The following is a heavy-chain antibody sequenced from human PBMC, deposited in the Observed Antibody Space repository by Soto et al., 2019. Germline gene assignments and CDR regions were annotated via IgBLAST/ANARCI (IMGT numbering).Heavy chain of an antibody. CDR3: ARGPRGYVYYHGMDV. CDR2: IDTSGTT. J-gene: IGHJ6*02. CDR1: GGSISSYY. V-gene: IGHV4-4*07. Sequence: SETLSLTCTASGGSISSYYCSWIRQAAGKGLEWIGRIDTSGTTNYNPSLRSRVTMSVDASKNQFSLNLSSVTAADTAVYFCARGPRGYVYYHGMDVWGQGTTVTVSS. D-gene: IGHD3-16*01.